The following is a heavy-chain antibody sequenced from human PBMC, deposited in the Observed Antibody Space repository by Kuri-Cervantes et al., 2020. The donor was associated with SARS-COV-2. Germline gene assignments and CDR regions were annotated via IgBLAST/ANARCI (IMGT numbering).Heavy chain of an antibody. J-gene: IGHJ6*02. CDR3: ARGEVTMDMDV. V-gene: IGHV3-74*01. CDR1: GFSFSSYW. D-gene: IGHD3-3*01. CDR2: IDDDGSST. Sequence: GESLKISCAASGFSFSSYWMHWVRQAPGKGLVWVSRIDDDGSSTSYADSVKGRFTISRDNAKNTLYLQMNSLRVEDTAVYHCARGEVTMDMDVWGQGTTVTVSS.